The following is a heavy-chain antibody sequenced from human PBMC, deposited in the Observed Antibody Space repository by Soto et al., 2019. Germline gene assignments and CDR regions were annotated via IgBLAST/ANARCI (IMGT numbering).Heavy chain of an antibody. J-gene: IGHJ4*02. Sequence: AFVKNSCKACGYTFNGYYMHWVRQAHGQGLEWMGWINPNSGGTNYAQKFQGWVTMTRDTSISTAYMELSRLRSDDTAVYYCARAAFNILTGFLGYWGQGTLVTVSS. CDR1: GYTFNGYY. CDR3: ARAAFNILTGFLGY. V-gene: IGHV1-2*04. D-gene: IGHD3-9*01. CDR2: INPNSGGT.